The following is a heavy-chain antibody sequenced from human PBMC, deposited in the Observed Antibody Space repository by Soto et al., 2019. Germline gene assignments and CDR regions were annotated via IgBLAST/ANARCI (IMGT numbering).Heavy chain of an antibody. Sequence: QVQLVQSGAEVKKPGASVKVSCKASGYTFTIYYMHWVRQAPGQGLEWMGIINPSGGSTSYAQMFQGRVTMTRDTSTSTVYMELSSLRSEDTAIYYCAGSRDRFDYWGQGTLVTVSS. CDR1: GYTFTIYY. V-gene: IGHV1-46*01. J-gene: IGHJ4*02. CDR3: AGSRDRFDY. CDR2: INPSGGST.